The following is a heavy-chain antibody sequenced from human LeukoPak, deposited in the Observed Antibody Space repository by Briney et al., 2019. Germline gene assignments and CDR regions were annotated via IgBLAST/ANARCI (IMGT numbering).Heavy chain of an antibody. Sequence: GGSLRLSCAASGFTFSSYEMNWVRQAPGKGLEWVSYISSSGSTIYYADSVKGRFTISRDNAKNSLYLQMNSLRAEDTAVYYCARNSGSWAFDIWGQGTMVTVSS. V-gene: IGHV3-48*03. CDR2: ISSSGSTI. J-gene: IGHJ3*02. CDR1: GFTFSSYE. D-gene: IGHD7-27*01. CDR3: ARNSGSWAFDI.